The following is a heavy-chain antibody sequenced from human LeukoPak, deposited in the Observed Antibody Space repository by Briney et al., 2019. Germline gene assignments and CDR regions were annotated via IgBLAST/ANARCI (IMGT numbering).Heavy chain of an antibody. CDR3: ASNVDTAMVFDY. J-gene: IGHJ4*02. Sequence: PETLSLTCTVSGGSISSSSYYWGWIRQPPGKGLEWIGSIYYSGSTYYNPSLKSRVTISVDTSKNQFSLKLSSATAADTAVYYCASNVDTAMVFDYWGQGTLVTVSS. CDR1: GGSISSSSYY. D-gene: IGHD5-18*01. V-gene: IGHV4-39*07. CDR2: IYYSGST.